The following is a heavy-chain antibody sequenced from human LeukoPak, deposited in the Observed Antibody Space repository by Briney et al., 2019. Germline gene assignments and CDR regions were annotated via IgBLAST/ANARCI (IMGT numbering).Heavy chain of an antibody. CDR2: IYYSGST. Sequence: SETLSLTCTVSGGSISSGGYYWSWIRQHPGKGLEWIGYIYYSGSTYYNPSLKSRVTISVDTSKNQFSLKLSSVTAADTAVYYCARHWGEPNWFDPWGQGTLVTVSS. CDR3: ARHWGEPNWFDP. J-gene: IGHJ5*02. CDR1: GGSISSGGYY. D-gene: IGHD3-16*01. V-gene: IGHV4-31*03.